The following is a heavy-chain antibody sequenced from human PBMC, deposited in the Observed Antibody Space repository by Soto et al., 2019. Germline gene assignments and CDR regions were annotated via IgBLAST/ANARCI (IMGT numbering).Heavy chain of an antibody. V-gene: IGHV4-38-2*02. D-gene: IGHD2-2*01. CDR2: MFHSGST. Sequence: SETLSLTCTVSGYFISSGYYWGWIRQPPGKGLEWIGSMFHSGSTHYNPSLKSRVTMSVDTSRNQFSLRLSSVTASDTAVYYCARGHIVVVPTVGWFDPWGQGTLVTVSS. CDR3: ARGHIVVVPTVGWFDP. CDR1: GYFISSGYY. J-gene: IGHJ5*02.